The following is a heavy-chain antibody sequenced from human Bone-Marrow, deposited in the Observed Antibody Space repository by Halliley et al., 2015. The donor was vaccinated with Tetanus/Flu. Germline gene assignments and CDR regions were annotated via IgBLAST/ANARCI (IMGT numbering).Heavy chain of an antibody. V-gene: IGHV3-49*02. CDR2: IRRRASGGTT. CDR3: ARDRADGTDDY. Sequence: WIGFIRRRASGGTTDYAASVRGRFSISRDDTENIAYLQMNSLQVDDTAIYYCARDRADGTDDYWGQGTLVTVSS. J-gene: IGHJ4*02. D-gene: IGHD6-13*01.